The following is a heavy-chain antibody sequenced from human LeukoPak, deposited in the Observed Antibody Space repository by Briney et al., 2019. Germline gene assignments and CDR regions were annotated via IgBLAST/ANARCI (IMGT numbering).Heavy chain of an antibody. D-gene: IGHD6-6*01. CDR3: ARDVRRSSSSSNSYYYYMDV. CDR2: IYTSGST. CDR1: GGSISNYY. Sequence: SETLSLTCTVSGGSISNYYWSWIRQPAGKGLEWIGRIYTSGSTNYSPSLKSRVTMSVDTSKNQFSLKLDSVTAADTAVYYCARDVRRSSSSSNSYYYYMDVWGKGTTVTVSS. J-gene: IGHJ6*03. V-gene: IGHV4-4*07.